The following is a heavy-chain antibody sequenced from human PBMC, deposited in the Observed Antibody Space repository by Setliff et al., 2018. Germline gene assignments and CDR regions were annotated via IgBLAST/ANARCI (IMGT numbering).Heavy chain of an antibody. V-gene: IGHV3-30*18. J-gene: IGHJ4*02. D-gene: IGHD3-22*01. Sequence: GGSLRLSCVASGYTFSSYAIHWVRQAPGKGLEWVALISWDGTKTSYADSVRGRFTISRDGSKSTLYLDMSSLRSEDTAVYYCAKVLDTTGYNYFDFWGQGTLVTVSS. CDR3: AKVLDTTGYNYFDF. CDR1: GYTFSSYA. CDR2: ISWDGTKT.